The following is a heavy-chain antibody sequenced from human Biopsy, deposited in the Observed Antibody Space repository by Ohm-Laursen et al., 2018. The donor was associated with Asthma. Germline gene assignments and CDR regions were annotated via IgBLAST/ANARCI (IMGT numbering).Heavy chain of an antibody. V-gene: IGHV3-7*01. J-gene: IGHJ1*01. Sequence: GSLRLSCAASGFTFGDYWMSWVRQVPGKGLEWVANINHDGSEKNHVDSLKGRFTISRDNAKNSLYLQMNSLRAEDTAVYYCARTFHFWSPYRAEHYQLWGQGTLVTVSS. D-gene: IGHD3-3*02. CDR1: GFTFGDYW. CDR2: INHDGSEK. CDR3: ARTFHFWSPYRAEHYQL.